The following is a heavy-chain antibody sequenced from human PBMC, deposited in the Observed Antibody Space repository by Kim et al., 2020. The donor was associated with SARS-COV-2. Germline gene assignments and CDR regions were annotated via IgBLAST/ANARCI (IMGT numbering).Heavy chain of an antibody. J-gene: IGHJ4*02. V-gene: IGHV3-23*01. D-gene: IGHD3-10*01. CDR2: GST. CDR3: AKDSGSGYGR. Sequence: GSTTDADPVKGRFTISRDNSKNTLYLQMNSLRAEDTAVYYCAKDSGSGYGRWGQGTLVTVSS.